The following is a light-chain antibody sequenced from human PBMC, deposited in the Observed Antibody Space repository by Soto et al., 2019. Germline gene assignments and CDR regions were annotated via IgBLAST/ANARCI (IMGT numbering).Light chain of an antibody. Sequence: EIVLTQSPGTLSLSPGERATLACGASQIVSDNFLAWYQQKPGQAPRLLIYGASSRANGIPDRFSGSGSGTDFTLTITSIEPEDFAVYYCQQRSSWPWTFGQGTKLEIK. CDR2: GAS. V-gene: IGKV3D-20*02. J-gene: IGKJ1*01. CDR1: QIVSDNF. CDR3: QQRSSWPWT.